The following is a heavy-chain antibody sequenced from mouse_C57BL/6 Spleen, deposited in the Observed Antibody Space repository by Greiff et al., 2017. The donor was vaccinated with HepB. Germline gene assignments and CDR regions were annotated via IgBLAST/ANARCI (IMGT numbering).Heavy chain of an antibody. CDR2: ISSGGDYI. V-gene: IGHV5-9-1*02. Sequence: EVMLVESGEGLVKPGGSLKLSCAASGFTFSSYAMSWVRQTPEKRLEWVAYISSGGDYIYYADTVKGRFTISRDNARNTLYLQMSSLKSEDTAMYYSTRVPLLRYLYAMDYWGQGTSVTVSS. D-gene: IGHD1-1*01. CDR1: GFTFSSYA. J-gene: IGHJ4*01. CDR3: TRVPLLRYLYAMDY.